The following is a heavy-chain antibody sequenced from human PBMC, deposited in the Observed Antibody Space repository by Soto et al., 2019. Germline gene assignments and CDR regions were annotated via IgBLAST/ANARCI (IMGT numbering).Heavy chain of an antibody. V-gene: IGHV1-69*01. D-gene: IGHD3-16*01. J-gene: IGHJ4*02. Sequence: QGQLVQSGPEVKKPGSSVKVSCKDSGGLFSSFAISWVRQAPGQGLEWLGGIIPVFGTTEYAEKFQGRVTITADESTNTAYMDLSSLTSGDTAMYYCARGGGPYVWFNEFWGQGTLVSVSS. CDR2: IIPVFGTT. CDR1: GGLFSSFA. CDR3: ARGGGPYVWFNEF.